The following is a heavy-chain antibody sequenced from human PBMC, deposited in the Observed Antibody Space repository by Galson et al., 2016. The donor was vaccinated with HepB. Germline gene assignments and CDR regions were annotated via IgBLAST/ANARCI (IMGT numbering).Heavy chain of an antibody. D-gene: IGHD2-15*01. Sequence: SLRLSCATSGLSFSVRGMHWVRQAPGKGLEWVAVIWNDGRTTYYGDSVKGRFIISRDNSRETLYLQMNSLRVDDTAIYYCATDGPPTVVAGAALDSWGQGTLVTVSS. CDR1: GLSFSVRG. V-gene: IGHV3-33*01. J-gene: IGHJ5*01. CDR2: IWNDGRTT. CDR3: ATDGPPTVVAGAALDS.